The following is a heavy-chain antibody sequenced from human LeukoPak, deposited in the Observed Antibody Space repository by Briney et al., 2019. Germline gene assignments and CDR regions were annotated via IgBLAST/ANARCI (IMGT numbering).Heavy chain of an antibody. Sequence: ASVKVSCKASGYTFTGYYIHWVRQAPGQGLEWMGWINPNSGGTNYAQKFQGRVTMTRDTSISTAYMELSRLRSDDTAVYYCARDPSWYSGSYSDYWGQGTLVTVSS. D-gene: IGHD1-26*01. CDR3: ARDPSWYSGSYSDY. CDR2: INPNSGGT. V-gene: IGHV1-2*02. CDR1: GYTFTGYY. J-gene: IGHJ4*02.